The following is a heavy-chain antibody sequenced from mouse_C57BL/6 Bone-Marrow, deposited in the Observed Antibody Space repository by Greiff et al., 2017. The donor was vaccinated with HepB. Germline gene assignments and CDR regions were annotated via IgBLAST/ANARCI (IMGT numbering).Heavy chain of an antibody. CDR1: GFSFNTYA. CDR3: VGPPDYDEAMDY. CDR2: IRSKSNNYAT. Sequence: EVKLVESGGGLVQPKGSLKLSCAASGFSFNTYAMNWVRQAPGKGLEWVARIRSKSNNYATYYADSVKDRFTISRDDSESMLYLQMNNLRTEYTAMYYCVGPPDYDEAMDYWGQGTSVTVSS. V-gene: IGHV10-1*01. J-gene: IGHJ4*01. D-gene: IGHD2-4*01.